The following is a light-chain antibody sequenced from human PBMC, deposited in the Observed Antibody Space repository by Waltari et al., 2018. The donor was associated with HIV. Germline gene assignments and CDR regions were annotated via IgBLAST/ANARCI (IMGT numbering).Light chain of an antibody. Sequence: QPTLTLPSSPSRPPRQSTPIPCTLTGSHAGGYHAVRSYHTHPGKAPKLMIFEVSNRPSGVSNRFSGSKSVNTASLTISGLQAEDEADYYCSSYTTRSTPDPNWVFGGGTKLTVL. V-gene: IGLV2-14*01. CDR3: SSYTTRSTPDPNWV. CDR1: GSHAGGYHA. CDR2: EVS. J-gene: IGLJ3*02.